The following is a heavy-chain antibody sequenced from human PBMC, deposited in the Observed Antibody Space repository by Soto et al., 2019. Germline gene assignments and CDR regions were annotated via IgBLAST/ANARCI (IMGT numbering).Heavy chain of an antibody. CDR3: ARVGPPNGSGSYYYFDY. J-gene: IGHJ4*02. V-gene: IGHV4-59*01. D-gene: IGHD3-10*01. CDR1: GGSISSYY. Sequence: ETLSLTCTVSGGSISSYYWSWIRQPPGKGLEWIGYIYYSGSTNYNPSLKSRVTISVDTSKNQFSLKLSSVTAADTAVYYCARVGPPNGSGSYYYFDYWGQGTLVTVSS. CDR2: IYYSGST.